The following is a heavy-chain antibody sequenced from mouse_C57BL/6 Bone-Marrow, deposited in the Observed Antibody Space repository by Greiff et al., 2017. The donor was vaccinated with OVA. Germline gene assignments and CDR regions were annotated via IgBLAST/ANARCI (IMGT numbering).Heavy chain of an antibody. J-gene: IGHJ2*01. CDR1: GYTFTSYT. CDR2: INPSSGYT. CDR3: SRYEGY. Sequence: QVQLQQSGAELARPGASVKMSCKASGYTFTSYTMHWVKQRPGPGLEWIGYINPSSGYTKYNQKFKDKATLTADKSSSTAYMPLSSLTSADSAVYYCSRYEGYWGQGTTLTVSS. V-gene: IGHV1-4*01. D-gene: IGHD2-3*01.